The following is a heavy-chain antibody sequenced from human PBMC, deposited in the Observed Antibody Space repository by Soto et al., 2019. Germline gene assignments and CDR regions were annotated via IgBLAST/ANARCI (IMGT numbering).Heavy chain of an antibody. CDR1: GFTFSSYA. CDR2: ISGSGGST. Sequence: GGSLRLSCAASGFTFSSYAMSWVRQAPGKGLEWVSAISGSGGSTYYADSVKGRFTISRDNSKNTLYLQMNSLRAEDTAVYYCAKVFSSGWYKSNFQHWGQGTLVTVSS. J-gene: IGHJ1*01. V-gene: IGHV3-23*01. CDR3: AKVFSSGWYKSNFQH. D-gene: IGHD6-19*01.